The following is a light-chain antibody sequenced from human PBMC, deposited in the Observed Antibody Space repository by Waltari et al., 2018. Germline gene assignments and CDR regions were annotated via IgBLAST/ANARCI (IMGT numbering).Light chain of an antibody. J-gene: IGLJ2*01. V-gene: IGLV7-46*01. CDR3: LLSYSDFVV. CDR2: DTS. CDR1: TGAVTSGHY. Sequence: QVVVTQEPSLTVSPGGTVTLTCGSSTGAVTSGHYPYWFQQEPGQAPRTLIYDTSNKHTWTPARFSGSLLGGKAALTLSGAQPEDEAAYYCLLSYSDFVVFGGGTKLTVL.